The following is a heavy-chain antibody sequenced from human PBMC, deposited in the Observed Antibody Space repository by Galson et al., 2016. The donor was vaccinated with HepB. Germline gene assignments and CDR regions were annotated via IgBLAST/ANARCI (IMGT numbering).Heavy chain of an antibody. Sequence: SLRLSCAASGFTFDEYVMHWVRQAPGKGLEWVSGISWNSGSIGYADSVKGRFTISRDNAKNSLYLQMNSLRAEDTALYYCAKDGDYGSGSYYPLYFDYWGKGTLVTVSS. D-gene: IGHD3-10*01. CDR2: ISWNSGSI. J-gene: IGHJ4*02. CDR1: GFTFDEYV. CDR3: AKDGDYGSGSYYPLYFDY. V-gene: IGHV3-9*01.